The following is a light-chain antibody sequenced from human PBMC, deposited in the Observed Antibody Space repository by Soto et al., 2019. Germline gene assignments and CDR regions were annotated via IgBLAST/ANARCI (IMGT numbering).Light chain of an antibody. J-gene: IGKJ5*01. V-gene: IGKV3-15*01. Sequence: EIVMTQSPATLSVSAGERATLTCRASQSVTSNLAWYQQKPGQAPRLLIYGASTRATGIPARFSGRGSGTEFTLTRSSLQSEDFAVYYCQQYNIWPIIFGQGTRLEIK. CDR1: QSVTSN. CDR2: GAS. CDR3: QQYNIWPII.